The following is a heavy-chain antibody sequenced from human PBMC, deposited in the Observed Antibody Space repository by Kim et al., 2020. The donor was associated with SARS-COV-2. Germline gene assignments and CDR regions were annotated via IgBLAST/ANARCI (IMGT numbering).Heavy chain of an antibody. CDR2: ISSSSIYI. J-gene: IGHJ4*02. V-gene: IGHV3-21*01. Sequence: GGSLRLSCAASGFTFSSYSMNWVRQAPGKGLEWVSSISSSSIYIYYADSVKGRFTISRDNAKNSLYLQMNSLRAEDTAVYYCARAYSSGWAYFDYWGQGTLVTVSS. D-gene: IGHD6-19*01. CDR1: GFTFSSYS. CDR3: ARAYSSGWAYFDY.